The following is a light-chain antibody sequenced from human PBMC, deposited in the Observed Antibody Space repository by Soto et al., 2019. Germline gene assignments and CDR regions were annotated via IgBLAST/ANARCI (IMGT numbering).Light chain of an antibody. CDR3: QSYDRSLSGSV. CDR2: GND. Sequence: QSVLTQPPSVSGAPGQGVTISCTGSSSNIGAGYDVHWYQQLPGAAPKLLIFGNDNRPSGVPDRFSGSRSGTSASLATTGLQAEDEADYYCQSYDRSLSGSVFGAGTKLTVL. J-gene: IGLJ1*01. CDR1: SSNIGAGYD. V-gene: IGLV1-40*01.